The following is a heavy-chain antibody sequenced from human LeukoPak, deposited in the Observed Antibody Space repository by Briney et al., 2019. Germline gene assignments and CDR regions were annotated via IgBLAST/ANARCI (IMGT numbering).Heavy chain of an antibody. D-gene: IGHD5-18*01. CDR2: IYHSGST. J-gene: IGHJ5*02. CDR1: GGSISSGGYY. V-gene: IGHV4-30-2*01. CDR3: ARGGGYSYGYWFDP. Sequence: PSETLSLTCTVSGGSISSGGYYWSWIRQPPGKGLEWIGYIYHSGSTYYNSSLKSRVTISVDRSKNQFSLKLSSVTAADTAAYYCARGGGYSYGYWFDPWGQGTLVTVSS.